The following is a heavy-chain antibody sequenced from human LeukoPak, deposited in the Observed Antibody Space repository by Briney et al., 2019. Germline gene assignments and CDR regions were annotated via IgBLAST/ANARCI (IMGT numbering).Heavy chain of an antibody. CDR1: GGSLSPYY. V-gene: IGHV4-59*08. D-gene: IGHD1-26*01. J-gene: IGHJ1*01. Sequence: SETLSLPCTVSGGSLSPYYWTWIRQPPGKGLEWIGYIYHTGTTRYNPSLNSRVTISVETSKNQFSLRLNSVTAADTAIYYCARLDSGDHGNIPHWGQGTLVTVSS. CDR3: ARLDSGDHGNIPH. CDR2: IYHTGTT.